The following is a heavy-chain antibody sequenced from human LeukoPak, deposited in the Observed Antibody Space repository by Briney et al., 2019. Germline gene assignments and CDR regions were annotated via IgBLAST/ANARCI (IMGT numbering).Heavy chain of an antibody. D-gene: IGHD3-10*01. J-gene: IGHJ4*02. V-gene: IGHV5-51*01. CDR3: ARALTSLPFGSPFDY. CDR1: GYSFTSYW. Sequence: GESLKISCKGSGYSFTSYWIGWVRQMPGKGLEWMGIIYPGDSNTRYSPSFQGQVTISADKSISTAYLQWSSLKASDTAMYYCARALTSLPFGSPFDYWGQGTLVTVSS. CDR2: IYPGDSNT.